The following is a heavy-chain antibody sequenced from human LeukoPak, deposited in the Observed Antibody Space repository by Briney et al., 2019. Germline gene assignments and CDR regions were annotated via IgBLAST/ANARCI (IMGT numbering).Heavy chain of an antibody. CDR1: GGSISSSSYY. CDR3: ARRTLIRGVDY. J-gene: IGHJ4*02. V-gene: IGHV4-39*01. CDR2: IYYSGGT. D-gene: IGHD2/OR15-2a*01. Sequence: SETLSLTCTVSGGSISSSSYYWGWIRQPPGKGLEWIGSIYYSGGTYYNPSLKSRVTISVDTSKNQFSLKLSSVTAADTAVYYCARRTLIRGVDYWGQGTLVTVSS.